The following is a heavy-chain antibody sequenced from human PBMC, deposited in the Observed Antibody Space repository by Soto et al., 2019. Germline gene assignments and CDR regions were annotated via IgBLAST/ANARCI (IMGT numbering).Heavy chain of an antibody. D-gene: IGHD5-12*01. CDR1: GGSISSSSYY. CDR2: IYYSGST. Sequence: QLQLQESGPGLVKPSETLSLTCTVSGGSISSSSYYWGWIRQPPGKGLEWIGSIYYSGSTYYNPSLKSRVTISVDTSKNQFSLKLSSVTAADTAVYYCATSQYSGYDFEVGVSNFDYWGQGTLVTVSS. J-gene: IGHJ4*02. CDR3: ATSQYSGYDFEVGVSNFDY. V-gene: IGHV4-39*01.